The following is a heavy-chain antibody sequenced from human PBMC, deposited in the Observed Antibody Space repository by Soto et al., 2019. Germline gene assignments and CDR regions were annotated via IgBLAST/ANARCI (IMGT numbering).Heavy chain of an antibody. D-gene: IGHD6-19*01. V-gene: IGHV1-69*08. CDR3: AREGATHSSGWSTAPKMGYYYYYMGV. Sequence: QVQLVQSGAEVKKPGSSVKVSCKASGGTFSSYTISWVRQAPGQGLEWMGRIIPILGIANYAQKFQGRVTITADKSTSTAYMELSRLRYEDTAVYYCAREGATHSSGWSTAPKMGYYYYYMGVWGKGTTVTVSS. CDR2: IIPILGIA. J-gene: IGHJ6*03. CDR1: GGTFSSYT.